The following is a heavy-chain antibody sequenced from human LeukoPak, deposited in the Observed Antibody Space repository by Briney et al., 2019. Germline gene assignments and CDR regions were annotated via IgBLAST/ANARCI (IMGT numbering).Heavy chain of an antibody. V-gene: IGHV1-69*04. D-gene: IGHD6-13*01. J-gene: IGHJ1*01. CDR1: GGTFSSYA. Sequence: ASVKVSCKASGGTFSSYAISWVRQAPGQGLEWMGRIIPILGIANYAQKLQGRVTITADKSTSTAYMELSSLRSEDTAVYYCAAFHKREAAAAEYFQHWGQGTLVTVSS. CDR3: AAFHKREAAAAEYFQH. CDR2: IIPILGIA.